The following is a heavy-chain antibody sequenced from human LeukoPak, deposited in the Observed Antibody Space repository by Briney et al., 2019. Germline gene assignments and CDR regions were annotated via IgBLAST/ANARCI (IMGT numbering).Heavy chain of an antibody. CDR1: GVTFGSYG. D-gene: IGHD6-19*01. Sequence: GGSLRLSWAASGVTFGSYGMHRVRQAPGKGLEWVAVISYDGSNKYYADSVQGRFTISRDNSKNTLYLQMNSLRAEDTAVYYCVNFFGSGWFLDAFHIWGQGTMVTVSS. V-gene: IGHV3-30*18. CDR2: ISYDGSNK. J-gene: IGHJ3*02. CDR3: VNFFGSGWFLDAFHI.